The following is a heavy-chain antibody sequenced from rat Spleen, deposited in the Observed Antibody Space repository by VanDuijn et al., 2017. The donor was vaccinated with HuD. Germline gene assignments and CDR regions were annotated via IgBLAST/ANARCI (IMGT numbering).Heavy chain of an antibody. CDR1: GFTFSNYG. V-gene: IGHV5-19*01. CDR3: ATLTPLFAY. D-gene: IGHD3-1*01. J-gene: IGHJ3*01. CDR2: ISPNGGST. Sequence: EVQLVESGGGLVQPGRSLKLSCAASGFTFSNYGMHWIRQAPTKGLEWVASISPNGGSTYYRDSVKGRFTISRDNAKSTLYLQMNSVRSEETATCYCATLTPLFAYWGQGTLVTVSS.